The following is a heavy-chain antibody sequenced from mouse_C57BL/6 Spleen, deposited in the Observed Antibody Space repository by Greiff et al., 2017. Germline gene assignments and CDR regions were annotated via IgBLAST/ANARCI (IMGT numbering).Heavy chain of an antibody. V-gene: IGHV1-82*01. CDR1: GYAFSSSW. CDR2: IYPGDGDT. Sequence: QVQLQQSGPELVKPGASVKISCKASGYAFSSSWMNWVKQRPGKGLEWIGRIYPGDGDTNYNGKFKGKATLTADKSSSTAYMQLSSLTSEDSAVYFCARSYGSSYSYWYFDGWGTGTTVNVSS. CDR3: ARSYGSSYSYWYFDG. D-gene: IGHD1-1*01. J-gene: IGHJ1*03.